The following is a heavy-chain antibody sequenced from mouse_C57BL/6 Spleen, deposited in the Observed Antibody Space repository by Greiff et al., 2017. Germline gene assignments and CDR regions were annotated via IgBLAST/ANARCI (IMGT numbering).Heavy chain of an antibody. V-gene: IGHV1-82*01. CDR2: IYPGDGDT. D-gene: IGHD3-2*02. J-gene: IGHJ3*01. CDR1: GYAFSSSW. CDR3: EGDGSGPAWFAY. Sequence: VQLQQSGPELVKPGASVKISCKASGYAFSSSWMNWVKQRPGKGLEWIGRIYPGDGDTNYNGKFKGKATLTADKSSSTAYMQLSSLTSEDSAVYFCEGDGSGPAWFAYWGQGTLVTVSA.